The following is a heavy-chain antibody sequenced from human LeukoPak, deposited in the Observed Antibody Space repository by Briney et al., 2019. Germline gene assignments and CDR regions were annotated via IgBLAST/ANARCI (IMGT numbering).Heavy chain of an antibody. Sequence: SETLPLTCTVSGGSLSSSSYYWGWIRQPPGKGLEWIGSIYYSGSTYYNPSLKSRVTISIDTSKNQFSLKLSSVTAADTAVYYCARDVVRLRGAPSPFDYWGQGTLVTVSS. V-gene: IGHV4-39*07. CDR3: ARDVVRLRGAPSPFDY. D-gene: IGHD3-10*01. CDR2: IYYSGST. CDR1: GGSLSSSSYY. J-gene: IGHJ4*02.